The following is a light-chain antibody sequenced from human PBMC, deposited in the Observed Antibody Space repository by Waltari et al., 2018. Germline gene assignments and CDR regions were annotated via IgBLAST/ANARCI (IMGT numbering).Light chain of an antibody. J-gene: IGLJ1*01. V-gene: IGLV3-25*03. CDR3: QSADSSGTYV. CDR2: KDF. Sequence: SYELTQPPSISVSPGQTARITCSRDALPNGHTHWDQQKPGQAPILVIYKDFERPSGIPERFSGSSSGTAITLTISGVQAEDEADYYCQSADSSGTYVFGTGTKVTVL. CDR1: ALPNGH.